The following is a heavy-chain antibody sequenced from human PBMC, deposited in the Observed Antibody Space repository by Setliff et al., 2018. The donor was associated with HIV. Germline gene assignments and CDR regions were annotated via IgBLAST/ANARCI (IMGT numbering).Heavy chain of an antibody. Sequence: SETLSLTCAVYGGSFSGYYWSWIRQPPGKGLEWIGEINHSGDTNYNPSLNSRITVSVDTSRSQFSLKLNSVTAADTAVYYCARCGPVAGYRVYFDYWGQGSPVTVSS. CDR3: ARCGPVAGYRVYFDY. J-gene: IGHJ4*02. CDR2: INHSGDT. V-gene: IGHV4-34*01. CDR1: GGSFSGYY. D-gene: IGHD6-19*01.